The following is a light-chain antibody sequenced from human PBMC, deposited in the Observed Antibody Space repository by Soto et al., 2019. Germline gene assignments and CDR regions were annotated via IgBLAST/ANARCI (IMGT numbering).Light chain of an antibody. CDR1: QSVSNY. V-gene: IGKV3-11*01. J-gene: IGKJ4*01. CDR2: DAS. Sequence: EIVLTQSPATLSLSPGERATLSCRASQSVSNYLAWFQQKPVQATRLLIYDASNRATGIPARFSGSGSGTDFTLTISSLEPEDFAVYYCQQRSSWPLLTFGGGTKVEI. CDR3: QQRSSWPLLT.